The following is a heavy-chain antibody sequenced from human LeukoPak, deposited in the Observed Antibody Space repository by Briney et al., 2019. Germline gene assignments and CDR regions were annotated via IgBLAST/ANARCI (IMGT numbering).Heavy chain of an antibody. CDR1: GFTFSSYA. D-gene: IGHD6-6*01. CDR2: IYSGGST. CDR3: ASSFSSSYYYYYGMDV. V-gene: IGHV3-53*01. J-gene: IGHJ6*02. Sequence: GGSLRLSCAASGFTFSSYAMHWVRQAPGKGLEWVSVIYSGGSTYYADSVKGRFTISRDNSKNTLYLQMNSLRAEDTAVYYCASSFSSSYYYYYGMDVWGQGTTVTVSS.